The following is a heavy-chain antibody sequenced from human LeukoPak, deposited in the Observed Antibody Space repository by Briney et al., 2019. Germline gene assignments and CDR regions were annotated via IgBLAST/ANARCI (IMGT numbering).Heavy chain of an antibody. CDR1: RFKFEDYT. CDR2: ITWDGGST. Sequence: GGSLRLSCAASRFKFEDYTMHWVRQAPGKGLEWVSFITWDGGSTDYADSVKGRFTISRDNSKNSLSLQMDSLRTDDTAVYYCAKDGKAARLDFQHWGQGTLVTVSS. J-gene: IGHJ1*01. D-gene: IGHD6-6*01. V-gene: IGHV3-43*01. CDR3: AKDGKAARLDFQH.